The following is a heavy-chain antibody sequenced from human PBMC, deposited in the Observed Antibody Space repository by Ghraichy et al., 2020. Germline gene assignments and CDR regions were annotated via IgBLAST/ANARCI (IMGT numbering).Heavy chain of an antibody. D-gene: IGHD4-23*01. CDR2: LSGSGGNT. J-gene: IGHJ4*02. V-gene: IGHV3-23*01. CDR3: AKSASPWRGNQRDSGPFDY. Sequence: GGSLRLSCSASGFTFNNYAMSWVRQAPGKGLEWVSALSGSGGNTYYADSVKGRFTISRDNSKNTLYLQMHTLRAEDTAVYYCAKSASPWRGNQRDSGPFDYWGQGTLVTVSS. CDR1: GFTFNNYA.